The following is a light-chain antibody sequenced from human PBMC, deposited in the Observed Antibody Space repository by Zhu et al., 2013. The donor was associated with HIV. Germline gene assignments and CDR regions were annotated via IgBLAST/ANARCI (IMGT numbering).Light chain of an antibody. V-gene: IGKV3-15*01. CDR3: QQYNNWPRT. Sequence: EIVLTQSPATLSVSPGERDTLSCRASQSVRSNLAWYQQRPGQPPRLLIYDASTRATGTPARFSGSGVVGREFTLTIRSLQSEDFAIYFCQQYNNWPRTFGQGTRV. CDR1: QSVRSN. CDR2: DAS. J-gene: IGKJ1*01.